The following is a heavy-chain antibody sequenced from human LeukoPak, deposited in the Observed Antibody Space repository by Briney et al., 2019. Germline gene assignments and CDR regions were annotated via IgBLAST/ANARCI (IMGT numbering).Heavy chain of an antibody. Sequence: ASVKVSCKASGYTFTGYYMHWVRQAPGQGLEWMGWINPNNSDTIYAQKFQGRVTMTRDTSISTAYMELSRLRSDDTAVYYCARDLIVATIGVDNWGQGTLVTVSS. V-gene: IGHV1-2*02. CDR1: GYTFTGYY. D-gene: IGHD5-12*01. CDR2: INPNNSDT. J-gene: IGHJ4*02. CDR3: ARDLIVATIGVDN.